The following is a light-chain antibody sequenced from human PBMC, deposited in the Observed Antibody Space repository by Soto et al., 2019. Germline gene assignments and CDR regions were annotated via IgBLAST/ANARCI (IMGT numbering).Light chain of an antibody. V-gene: IGLV1-40*01. CDR2: GNT. CDR3: QSYDSGLVV. CDR1: YSSIGAGYD. Sequence: QLVLTQPPSVSGAPGQRITISCTGSYSSIGAGYDVHWYQQLPGAAPKLLIYGNTNRPSGVPDRFSGSKSATSPSLAITGLQAEDEADYYCQSYDSGLVVFGGGTKLTVL. J-gene: IGLJ2*01.